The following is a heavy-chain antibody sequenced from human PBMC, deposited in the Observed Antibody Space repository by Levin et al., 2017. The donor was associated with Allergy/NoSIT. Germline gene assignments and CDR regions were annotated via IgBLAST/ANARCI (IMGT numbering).Heavy chain of an antibody. J-gene: IGHJ4*02. CDR3: TRQEKYSSDY. CDR2: IRSKANSYAT. CDR1: GFTFSGFA. D-gene: IGHD6-6*01. V-gene: IGHV3-73*01. Sequence: GGSLRLSCAASGFTFSGFAMHWVRQVSGKGLEWVGRIRSKANSYATAYDESVKGRFTISRDDSKNTAYLQMNSLKTEDTAVYYCTRQEKYSSDYWGQGTLVTVSS.